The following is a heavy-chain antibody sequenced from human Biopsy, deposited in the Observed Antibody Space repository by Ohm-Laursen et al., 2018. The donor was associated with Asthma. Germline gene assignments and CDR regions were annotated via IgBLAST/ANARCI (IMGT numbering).Heavy chain of an antibody. CDR1: GFTFSDYS. J-gene: IGHJ4*02. D-gene: IGHD3-16*01. CDR3: ARDIAFGGVHDF. Sequence: SLRLSCTASGFTFSDYSMTWIRQAPGKGLEWISYISSSGSSILYAYSVKGRFTISRDNAKNSLHLQMNSLRAEDTAIYYCARDIAFGGVHDFWGQGTLVAVSS. V-gene: IGHV3-11*01. CDR2: ISSSGSSI.